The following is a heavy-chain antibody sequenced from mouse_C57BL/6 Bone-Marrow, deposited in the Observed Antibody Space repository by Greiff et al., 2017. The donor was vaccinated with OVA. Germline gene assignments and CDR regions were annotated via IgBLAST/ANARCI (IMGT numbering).Heavy chain of an antibody. CDR1: EYEFPSHD. CDR2: INSDGGST. D-gene: IGHD1-1*01. Sequence: EVKVEESGGGLVQPGESLKLSCESNEYEFPSHDMSWVRKTPEKRLELVAAINSDGGSTYYPDTMERRFIISRDNTKKTLYLQMSSLRSEDTAVYYCARHNAFTDAMDYWGQGTSVTVSS. CDR3: ARHNAFTDAMDY. J-gene: IGHJ4*01. V-gene: IGHV5-2*03.